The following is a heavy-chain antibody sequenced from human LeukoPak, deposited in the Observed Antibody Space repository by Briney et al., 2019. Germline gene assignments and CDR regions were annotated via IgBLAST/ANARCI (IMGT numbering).Heavy chain of an antibody. J-gene: IGHJ4*02. Sequence: GGSLRLSCAASGFTFSSYWMSWVRQAPGKGLEWVANIKQDGSEKYYVDSVKGRFTISRDNAKNSLYPQMNSLRAEDTAVYYCARVGYCSSTSCYFFDYWGQGTLVTVSS. CDR3: ARVGYCSSTSCYFFDY. V-gene: IGHV3-7*01. D-gene: IGHD2-2*03. CDR2: IKQDGSEK. CDR1: GFTFSSYW.